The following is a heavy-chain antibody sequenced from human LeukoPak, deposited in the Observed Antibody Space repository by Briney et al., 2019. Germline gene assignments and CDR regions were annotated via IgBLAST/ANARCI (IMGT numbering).Heavy chain of an antibody. CDR1: GYTFTGYY. CDR2: INPNSGGT. D-gene: IGHD6-13*01. J-gene: IGHJ6*03. Sequence: ASVKVSCKASGYTFTGYYMRWVRQAPGQGLEWMGRINPNSGGTNYAQKFQGRVTMTRDTSISTAYMELSRLRFDDTAVYYCARLAAASTTYYYYYMDVWGKGTTVTVSS. CDR3: ARLAAASTTYYYYYMDV. V-gene: IGHV1-2*06.